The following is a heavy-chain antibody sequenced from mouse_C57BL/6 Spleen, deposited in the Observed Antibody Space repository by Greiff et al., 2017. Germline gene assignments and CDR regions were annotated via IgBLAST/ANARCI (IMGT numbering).Heavy chain of an antibody. V-gene: IGHV2-9-1*01. D-gene: IGHD2-5*01. CDR1: GFSLTSYA. CDR2: IWTGGGT. CDR3: ARAYSNYNAMDY. J-gene: IGHJ4*01. Sequence: VQLMESGPGLVAPSQSLSITCTASGFSLTSYAISWVRQPPGEGLEWLGVIWTGGGTNNNSAHKTRVSISKDNAKSQVFLKMNSLQTDDTARYYCARAYSNYNAMDYWGQGTSVTVSS.